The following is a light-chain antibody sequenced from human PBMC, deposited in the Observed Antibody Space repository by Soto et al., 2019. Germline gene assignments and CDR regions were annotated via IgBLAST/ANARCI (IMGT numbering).Light chain of an antibody. CDR1: TSDVGAYRY. CDR2: EVS. J-gene: IGLJ3*02. CDR3: TSFTTTSTWV. Sequence: QSVLTQPASVSASPGQSITISCTGTTSDVGAYRYVSWFQQHPGKAPNLIIYEVSNRPSGVSNRFSGSKSGNTASLTVSELQAEDEADYYCTSFTTTSTWVFGGGTKLTVL. V-gene: IGLV2-14*01.